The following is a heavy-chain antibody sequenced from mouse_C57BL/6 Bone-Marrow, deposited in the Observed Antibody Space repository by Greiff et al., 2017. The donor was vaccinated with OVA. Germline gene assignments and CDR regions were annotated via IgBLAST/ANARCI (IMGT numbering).Heavy chain of an antibody. D-gene: IGHD1-1*01. CDR1: GFNIKDDY. CDR2: IDPENGDT. J-gene: IGHJ2*01. CDR3: TKGSRDLDY. Sequence: VQLKQSGAELVRPGASVKLSCTASGFNIKDDYMNWVKQRPEQGLEWIGWIDPENGDTEYASKFQGKATITADTSSNTAYLQLSSLTSEDTAVYYCTKGSRDLDYWGQGTTLTVSS. V-gene: IGHV14-4*01.